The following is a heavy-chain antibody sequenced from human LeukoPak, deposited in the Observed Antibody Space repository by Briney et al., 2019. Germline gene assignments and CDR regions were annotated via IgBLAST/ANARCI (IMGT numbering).Heavy chain of an antibody. Sequence: PSETLSLTCAVYGGSFSGYYWSWIRQPPGKGLEWIGEINHSGSTNYNPSLKSRVTISVDTSKNQFSLKLSSVTAADTAVYYCARGASDSSGPYELFDYWGQGTLVTVSS. CDR1: GGSFSGYY. V-gene: IGHV4-34*01. CDR3: ARGASDSSGPYELFDY. CDR2: INHSGST. J-gene: IGHJ4*02. D-gene: IGHD3-22*01.